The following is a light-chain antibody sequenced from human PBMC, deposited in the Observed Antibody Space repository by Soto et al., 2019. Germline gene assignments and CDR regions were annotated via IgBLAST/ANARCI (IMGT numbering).Light chain of an antibody. Sequence: DIQMTQSPSTLSASVGDRVTITCRASQSVNSWLAWYQQKPGKAPKLLIYRASSLENGVPSRFDGRGSGTEFIFTISSLQPDDSATYYCQQYSSDSTFGQGTKVEIK. V-gene: IGKV1-5*03. CDR1: QSVNSW. CDR2: RAS. CDR3: QQYSSDST. J-gene: IGKJ1*01.